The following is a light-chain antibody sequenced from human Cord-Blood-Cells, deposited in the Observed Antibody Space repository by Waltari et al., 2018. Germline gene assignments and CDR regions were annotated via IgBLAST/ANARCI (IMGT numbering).Light chain of an antibody. CDR3: QQYNSYTWT. CDR2: KAS. CDR1: QSISSW. J-gene: IGKJ1*01. Sequence: DIQMPQSPSTLSASLGDRVTITCRASQSISSWLAWYQQKPGKAPKLLIYKASSLESGVPSRFSGSGSGTEFTLTISSLQPDDFATYYCQQYNSYTWTFGQGTKVEIK. V-gene: IGKV1-5*03.